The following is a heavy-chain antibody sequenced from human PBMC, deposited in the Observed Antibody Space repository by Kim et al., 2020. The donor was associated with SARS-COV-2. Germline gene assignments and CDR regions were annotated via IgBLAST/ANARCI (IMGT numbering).Heavy chain of an antibody. J-gene: IGHJ4*02. D-gene: IGHD6-19*01. CDR3: ARVGQQWLVFGYFDY. CDR2: IYYSGST. V-gene: IGHV4-39*07. CDR1: GGSISSSSYY. Sequence: SETLSLTCTVSGGSISSSSYYWGWIRQPPGKGLEWIGSIYYSGSTYYNPSLKSRVTISVDTSKNQFSLKLSSVTAADTAVYYCARVGQQWLVFGYFDYWGQGTLVTVSS.